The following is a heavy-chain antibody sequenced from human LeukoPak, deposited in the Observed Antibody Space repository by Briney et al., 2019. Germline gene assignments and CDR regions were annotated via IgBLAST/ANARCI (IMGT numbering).Heavy chain of an antibody. J-gene: IGHJ4*02. CDR3: AKGGGWLYYFDY. CDR1: GFTFSPFT. D-gene: IGHD4-23*01. V-gene: IGHV3-23*01. CDR2: ISGSDSST. Sequence: GGSLRLSCAASGFTFSPFTMNWVRQAPGKGLEWVSGISGSDSSTYYADFVKGRFTISRDNSKNTLYLQMNSLRADDTAVYYCAKGGGWLYYFDYWGQETLVTVSS.